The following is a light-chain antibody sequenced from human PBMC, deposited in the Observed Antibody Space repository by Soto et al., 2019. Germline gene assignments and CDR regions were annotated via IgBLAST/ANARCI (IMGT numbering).Light chain of an antibody. V-gene: IGKV3-15*01. CDR2: GAS. CDR1: QSVSTN. Sequence: EIVMTQSPATLSVSPGERATLSCRASQSVSTNLAWYQQKPGQAPRLRIFGASSRATGIPARFSGSGSGTEFTLTISSLQSDDCAVYYCQQSTNRPPWTFGPGTKVEIK. J-gene: IGKJ1*01. CDR3: QQSTNRPPWT.